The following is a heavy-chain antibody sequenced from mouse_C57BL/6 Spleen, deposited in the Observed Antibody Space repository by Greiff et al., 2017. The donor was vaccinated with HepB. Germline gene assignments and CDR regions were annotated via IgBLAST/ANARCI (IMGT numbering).Heavy chain of an antibody. D-gene: IGHD2-3*01. CDR2: IYPGDGDT. V-gene: IGHV1-82*01. CDR3: ARSLYDGYVWFAY. CDR1: GYAFSSSW. J-gene: IGHJ3*01. Sequence: VQLVESGPELVKPGASVKISCKASGYAFSSSWMNWVKQRPGKGLEWIGRIYPGDGDTNYNGKFKGKATLTADKSSSTAYMQLSSLTSEDSAVYFCARSLYDGYVWFAYWGQGTLVTVSA.